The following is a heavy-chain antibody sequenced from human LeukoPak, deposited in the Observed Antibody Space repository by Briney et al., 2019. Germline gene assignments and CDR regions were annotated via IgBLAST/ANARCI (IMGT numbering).Heavy chain of an antibody. J-gene: IGHJ5*02. Sequence: SETLSLTCTVSGGSISSSSYYWSWIRQPPGKGLEWIGYIYYSGSTYYNPSLKSRVTISVDTSKNQFSLKLSSVTAADTAVYYCARSGLDTPHNWFDPWGQGTLVTVSS. CDR3: ARSGLDTPHNWFDP. D-gene: IGHD5-18*01. CDR2: IYYSGST. V-gene: IGHV4-30-4*01. CDR1: GGSISSSSYY.